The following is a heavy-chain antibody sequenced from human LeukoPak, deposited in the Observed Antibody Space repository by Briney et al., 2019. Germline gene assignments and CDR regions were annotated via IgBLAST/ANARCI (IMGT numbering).Heavy chain of an antibody. D-gene: IGHD2-2*01. CDR3: ARVISCSSTSCYPNYGMDV. V-gene: IGHV4-34*01. CDR1: GGSFSGYY. CDR2: INHSGST. J-gene: IGHJ6*02. Sequence: SETLSLTCAVYGGSFSGYYWSWIRQPPGKGLEWIGEINHSGSTNYNPSLKSRVTISVDTSKNQFSLKLSSVTAADTAVYYCARVISCSSTSCYPNYGMDVWGQGTTVTVSS.